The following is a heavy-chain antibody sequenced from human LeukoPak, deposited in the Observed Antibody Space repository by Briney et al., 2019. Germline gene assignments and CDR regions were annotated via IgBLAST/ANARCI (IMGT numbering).Heavy chain of an antibody. CDR2: ISGSDDRI. CDR1: GFTFSTYA. J-gene: IGHJ4*02. CDR3: ARLQWDLPISWGYFDS. V-gene: IGHV3-23*01. D-gene: IGHD1-26*01. Sequence: PGESLRLSCAASGFTFSTYAMSWVRQAPGKGLEWVSTISGSDDRIYYADSVKGRFTISRDNSKNTLSLQMNSLRAEDTAVYYCARLQWDLPISWGYFDSWDKGTLVT.